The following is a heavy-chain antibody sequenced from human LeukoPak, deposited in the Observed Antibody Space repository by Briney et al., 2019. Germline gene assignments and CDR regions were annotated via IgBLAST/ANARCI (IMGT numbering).Heavy chain of an antibody. CDR3: AKGGLVHRFDP. CDR2: ISGSGDNT. V-gene: IGHV3-23*01. CDR1: GFTFSSYA. Sequence: PGGSLRLSCAASGFTFSSYAMSWVQQAPGKGLEWVSGISGSGDNTYYADSVKGRFTISRDNSKNTLYLQMNSLRADDTAVYYCAKGGLVHRFDPWGQGTLVTVSS. J-gene: IGHJ5*02.